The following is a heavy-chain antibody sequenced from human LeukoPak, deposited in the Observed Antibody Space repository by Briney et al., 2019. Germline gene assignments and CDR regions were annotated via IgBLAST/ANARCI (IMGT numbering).Heavy chain of an antibody. J-gene: IGHJ6*03. CDR2: ISTSGSTI. CDR3: ARCYDSSGYYSNYHMDV. Sequence: GSLRLSCAASGFTFSDYYMSWIRQAPGKGLEWVSYISTSGSTIYYADSVKGRFTISRDNAKNSLYLQMNSLRAEDTAVYYCARCYDSSGYYSNYHMDVWGKGTTVTVS. V-gene: IGHV3-11*04. D-gene: IGHD3-22*01. CDR1: GFTFSDYY.